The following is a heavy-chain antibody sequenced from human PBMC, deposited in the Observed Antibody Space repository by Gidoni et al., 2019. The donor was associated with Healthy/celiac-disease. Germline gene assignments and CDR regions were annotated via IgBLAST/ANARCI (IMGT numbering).Heavy chain of an antibody. D-gene: IGHD3-10*01. CDR2: ISGSGGST. V-gene: IGHV3-23*01. J-gene: IGHJ4*02. CDR1: GFTFSSYA. CDR3: AKDPTEYGSGSRDDY. Sequence: EVQLLESGGGFVQTGGSLRLSCAASGFTFSSYAMSWVRQAPGKGLEWFSAISGSGGSTYYADSVKGRFTISRDNSKNTLYLQMNSLRAEDTAVYYCAKDPTEYGSGSRDDYWGQGTLVTVSS.